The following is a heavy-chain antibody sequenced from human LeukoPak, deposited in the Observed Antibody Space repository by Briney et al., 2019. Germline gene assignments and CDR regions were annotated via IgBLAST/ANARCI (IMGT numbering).Heavy chain of an antibody. CDR1: RFTFDDFG. D-gene: IGHD3-3*01. V-gene: IGHV3-20*04. Sequence: PVGSLRLSCAGSRFTFDDFGMSWVRQAPGKGLEWVAGISWNGGSTGYADSVKGRFTISRDNAKNLLYLQMNSLRVEDTAFYYCARDLRSRFSENFYYYMDVWGKGTTVTASS. CDR3: ARDLRSRFSENFYYYMDV. CDR2: ISWNGGST. J-gene: IGHJ6*03.